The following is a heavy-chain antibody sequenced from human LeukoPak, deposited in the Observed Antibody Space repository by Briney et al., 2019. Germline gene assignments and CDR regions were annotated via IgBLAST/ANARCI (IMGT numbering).Heavy chain of an antibody. CDR1: GGSLSSYY. CDR2: IYTSGST. V-gene: IGHV4-4*07. Sequence: SETLSLTCTVSGGSLSSYYWSWIRQPAGKGLDWIGRIYTSGSTKYSPSLKSRVSVSIDTSKNQFSLKLSSVSAADTAVYYCARDRHYDSRSKNWFDPWGQGTLVTVSS. CDR3: ARDRHYDSRSKNWFDP. J-gene: IGHJ5*02. D-gene: IGHD3-10*01.